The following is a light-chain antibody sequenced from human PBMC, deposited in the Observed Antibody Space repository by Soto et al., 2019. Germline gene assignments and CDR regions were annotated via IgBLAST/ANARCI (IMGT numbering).Light chain of an antibody. V-gene: IGLV2-8*01. Sequence: QSVLTQPPSASGSPGQSVTISCTGTSSDVGGYNYVSWYQQHPGKAPKLMIYEVSKRPSGVPDRFSGSKSGNTDSLTVSGLQAEDEADYYCTSYAGDTSLGGLGGGTKLTVL. CDR3: TSYAGDTSLGG. CDR1: SSDVGGYNY. CDR2: EVS. J-gene: IGLJ2*01.